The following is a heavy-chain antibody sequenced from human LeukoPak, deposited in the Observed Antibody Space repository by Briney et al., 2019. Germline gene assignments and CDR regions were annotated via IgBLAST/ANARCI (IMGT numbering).Heavy chain of an antibody. CDR2: INHSGNT. V-gene: IGHV4-34*01. Sequence: NPSETLSLTCAVYGGSFSGYYWSWIRQSPGKGLEWIGEINHSGNTNYNPSLKSRVIISVDTSKNQFSLKLNSVTAADTAMYYCARRYFDIFTGSGSGWIFDYWGQRTLVTVSS. CDR3: ARRYFDIFTGSGSGWIFDY. CDR1: GGSFSGYY. J-gene: IGHJ4*02. D-gene: IGHD3-9*01.